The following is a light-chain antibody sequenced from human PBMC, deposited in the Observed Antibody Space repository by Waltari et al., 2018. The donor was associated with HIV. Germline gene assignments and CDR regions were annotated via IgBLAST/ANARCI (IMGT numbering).Light chain of an antibody. CDR1: SSNNGRNT. CDR2: TDN. J-gene: IGLJ3*02. V-gene: IGLV1-44*01. Sequence: QSVLTQPPSVSGTPGQRVTISCSGASSNNGRNTCNWFQLLPGTAPKLLIYTDNQRPSGVPDRFSGSKSGTSASLAISGLQSEDEADYFCAAWDDSLNGLWVFGGGTKLIVL. CDR3: AAWDDSLNGLWV.